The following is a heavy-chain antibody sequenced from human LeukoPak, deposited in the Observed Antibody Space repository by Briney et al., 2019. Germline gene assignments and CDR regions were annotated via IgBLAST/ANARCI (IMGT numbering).Heavy chain of an antibody. V-gene: IGHV4-39*07. D-gene: IGHD3-22*01. CDR2: IYYSGST. J-gene: IGHJ4*02. Sequence: PSETLSLTCTVSGGSISSSNYYWGWIRQPPGKGLEWIGNIYYSGSTYYNPSLKSRVTISVDTSKNQFSLRLKSVAAADTAVYYRARGSYYYDSFWGQGTLVTVSS. CDR3: ARGSYYYDSF. CDR1: GGSISSSNYY.